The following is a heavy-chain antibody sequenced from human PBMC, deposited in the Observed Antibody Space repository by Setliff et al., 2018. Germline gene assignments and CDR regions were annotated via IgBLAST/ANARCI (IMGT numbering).Heavy chain of an antibody. CDR2: IHYSGST. Sequence: ASETLSLTCSVSGGSISSNYWSWMRQPPGKGLEWIGYIHYSGSTSYNPSPKSRVTILVDTSKNQLSLRVNSMTAADTAVYYCARVAEASMRHIGIFGVVPHGFDIWGQGTMVTVSS. D-gene: IGHD3-3*01. V-gene: IGHV4-59*01. CDR1: GGSISSNY. J-gene: IGHJ3*02. CDR3: ARVAEASMRHIGIFGVVPHGFDI.